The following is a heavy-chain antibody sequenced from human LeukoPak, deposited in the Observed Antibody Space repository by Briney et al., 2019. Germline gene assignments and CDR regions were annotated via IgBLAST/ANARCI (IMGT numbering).Heavy chain of an antibody. CDR2: IYYIRNT. V-gene: IGHV4-61*08. CDR1: GGSVGSAGYY. D-gene: IGHD1-26*01. CDR3: ARTQSQSGSYRYYFGY. J-gene: IGHJ4*02. Sequence: SETLSLTCTVTGGSVGSAGYYWSWIRQPPGGGLEWLGYIYYIRNTNYNPSLKSRVTMSLDPSKDQFSLKLNSVTAADTVLYYCARTQSQSGSYRYYFGYWGRGTLVTVSS.